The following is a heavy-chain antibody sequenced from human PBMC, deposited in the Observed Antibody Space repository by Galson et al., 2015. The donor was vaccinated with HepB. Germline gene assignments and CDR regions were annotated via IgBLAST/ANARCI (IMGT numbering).Heavy chain of an antibody. V-gene: IGHV3-73*01. CDR3: TRHMVGDDDYFDY. CDR2: IRSKANSYAT. D-gene: IGHD1-26*01. Sequence: SLRLSCAASGFTFSGSAMHWVRQASGKGLEWVGRIRSKANSYATAYAASAKGRFTISRDDSKNTAYLQMNSLKTEDTAVYYCTRHMVGDDDYFDYWGQGALVTVSS. J-gene: IGHJ4*02. CDR1: GFTFSGSA.